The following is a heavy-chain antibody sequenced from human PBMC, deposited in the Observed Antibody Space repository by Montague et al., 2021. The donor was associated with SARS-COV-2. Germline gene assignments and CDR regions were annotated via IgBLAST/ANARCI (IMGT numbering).Heavy chain of an antibody. Sequence: SLRLSCAASGFTFSSYEMNWVRQAPGKGLERVSYISSSGSTIYYADSVXGRFTISRDNAKNSLYLQMNSLRAEDTAVYYCASHQLRYFDWLLLTDNYYYYGMDVWGQGTTVTVSS. CDR1: GFTFSSYE. D-gene: IGHD3-9*01. CDR2: ISSSGSTI. CDR3: ASHQLRYFDWLLLTDNYYYYGMDV. J-gene: IGHJ6*02. V-gene: IGHV3-48*03.